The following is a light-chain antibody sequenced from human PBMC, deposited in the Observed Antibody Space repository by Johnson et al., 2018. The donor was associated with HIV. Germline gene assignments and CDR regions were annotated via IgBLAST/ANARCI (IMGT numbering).Light chain of an antibody. CDR2: ENN. CDR1: SSNIGNNY. Sequence: QAVLTKPPSVSAAPGQKVTISCSGSSSNIGNNYVSWYQQLPGTAPKLLIYENNKRPSGIPDRFSGSKSGTSATLGITGLQTGDEADYYCGTWDSSLSAGWVFGTGTKVTVL. CDR3: GTWDSSLSAGWV. V-gene: IGLV1-51*02. J-gene: IGLJ1*01.